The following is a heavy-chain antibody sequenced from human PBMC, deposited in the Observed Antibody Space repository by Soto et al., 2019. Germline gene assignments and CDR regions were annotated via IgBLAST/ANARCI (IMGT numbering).Heavy chain of an antibody. V-gene: IGHV4-61*01. CDR2: VYYSGTT. D-gene: IGHD4-17*01. CDR1: GGSVSNKTYY. CDR3: ARTTAVPNTLRSRYFFDY. J-gene: IGHJ4*02. Sequence: KTPETLSLTCSVSGGSVSNKTYYWSWIRQPPGKRLEWIGYVYYSGTTNYNPSLKSRVTISVDLSKNQFSLRLSSVTTADTALYYCARTTAVPNTLRSRYFFDYWGQGTLVTVSS.